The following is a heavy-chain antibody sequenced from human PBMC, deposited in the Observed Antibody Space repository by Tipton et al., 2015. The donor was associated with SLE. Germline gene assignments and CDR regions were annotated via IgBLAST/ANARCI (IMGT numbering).Heavy chain of an antibody. CDR1: GFTFSIYG. D-gene: IGHD6-13*01. Sequence: GSLRLSCAASGFTFSIYGMHWVRQAPGKGLGWVAFLRFDGRNTYYEASVKGRFTISRDNSKNTLYLQMNSLRAEDTAVYYCAKDLYSSSWGYFDYGGQGTLVTVSA. CDR3: AKDLYSSSWGYFDY. V-gene: IGHV3-30*02. CDR2: LRFDGRNT. J-gene: IGHJ4*02.